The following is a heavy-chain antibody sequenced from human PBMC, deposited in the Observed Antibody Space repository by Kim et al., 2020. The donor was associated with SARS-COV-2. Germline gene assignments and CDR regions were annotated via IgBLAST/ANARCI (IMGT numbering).Heavy chain of an antibody. CDR2: ISGTGGST. V-gene: IGHV3-23*01. Sequence: GGSLRLSCAASGFTFSSYAMTWVRQAPGKGLEWVSAISGTGGSTYDADSVKGRFTISRDNSKNTLYLQMNSLRAEDTAVYYCAKRIECGGDARCQYYFGLGGGGKGATVTSSP. D-gene: IGHD2-21*02. CDR1: GFTFSSYA. J-gene: IGHJ6*04. CDR3: AKRIECGGDARCQYYFGLGG.